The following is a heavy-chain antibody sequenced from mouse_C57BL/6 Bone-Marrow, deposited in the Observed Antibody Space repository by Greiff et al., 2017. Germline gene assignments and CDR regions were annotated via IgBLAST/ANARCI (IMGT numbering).Heavy chain of an antibody. CDR3: ARGAPDSMDY. CDR2: IYPRSGNT. CDR1: GYTFTSYG. Sequence: VQLQQSGAELARPGASVKLSCKASGYTFTSYGISWVKQRTGQGLEWIGEIYPRSGNTYYNEKFKGKATLTADKSSSTAYLELRSLTSEDAAVDCCARGAPDSMDYGGQGTSVTVSS. J-gene: IGHJ4*01. D-gene: IGHD3-1*01. V-gene: IGHV1-81*01.